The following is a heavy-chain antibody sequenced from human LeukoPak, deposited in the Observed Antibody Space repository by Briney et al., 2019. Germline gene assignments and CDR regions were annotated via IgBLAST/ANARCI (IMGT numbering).Heavy chain of an antibody. J-gene: IGHJ4*02. Sequence: PGGSLRLSCAASGFTVSSNYMSWVRQAPGKGLEWVSVIYSGGSTYYADSVKGRFTISRDNSKNTLYLQMNSLRAEDAAVYYCAREPQGYFDYWGQGTLVTVSS. CDR3: AREPQGYFDY. V-gene: IGHV3-53*01. CDR1: GFTVSSNY. CDR2: IYSGGST.